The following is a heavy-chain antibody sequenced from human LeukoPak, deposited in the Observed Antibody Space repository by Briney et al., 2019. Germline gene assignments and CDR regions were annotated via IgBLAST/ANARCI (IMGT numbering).Heavy chain of an antibody. Sequence: ASVTVSCTASGYTFTIYGISWVRQAPGQGLEWMGSINAYNGNTNYAQNLQGRVTMTTDTSTSTAYMELRSLRSDDTAVYYCARRQGTTLNFDYWGQGTLVTASS. CDR3: ARRQGTTLNFDY. V-gene: IGHV1-18*01. CDR2: INAYNGNT. J-gene: IGHJ4*02. CDR1: GYTFTIYG. D-gene: IGHD1-1*01.